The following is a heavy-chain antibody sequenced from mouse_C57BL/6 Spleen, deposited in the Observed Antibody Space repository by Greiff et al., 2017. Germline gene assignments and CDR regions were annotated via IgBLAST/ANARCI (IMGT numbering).Heavy chain of an antibody. CDR3: TSTVVVDY. D-gene: IGHD1-1*01. CDR2: IDPETGGT. J-gene: IGHJ2*01. Sequence: VQLQQSGAELVRPGASVTLSCKASGYTFTDYEMHWVKQTPVHGLEWIGTIDPETGGTAYNQKFKGKAILTADKSSRTAYMELRSLTSEDSAVYYCTSTVVVDYWGQGTTLTVSS. V-gene: IGHV1-15*01. CDR1: GYTFTDYE.